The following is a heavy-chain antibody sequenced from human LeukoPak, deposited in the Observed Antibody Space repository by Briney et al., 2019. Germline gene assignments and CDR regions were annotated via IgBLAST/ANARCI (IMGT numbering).Heavy chain of an antibody. D-gene: IGHD2-21*01. CDR3: TSSDRDWGLSDY. CDR1: GFTFSRSW. V-gene: IGHV3-7*01. CDR2: INEDESQT. J-gene: IGHJ4*02. Sequence: GGSLRLSCATSGFTFSRSWMTGVRQAPGKGLEWVATINEDESQTYYVDSLKGRFTISRDNAKNSLYLQMNSLRVEYTAVYDCTSSDRDWGLSDYWGQGALVTVSS.